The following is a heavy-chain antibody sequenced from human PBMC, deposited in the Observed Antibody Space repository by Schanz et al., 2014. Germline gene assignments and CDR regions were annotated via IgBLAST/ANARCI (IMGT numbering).Heavy chain of an antibody. J-gene: IGHJ6*02. Sequence: EVQLVESGGGLVQPGGSLRLSCTASGFTFSSYSMNWVRQAPGKGLEWVSVIGVDGTTTYYADSVKGRFTISRDNAKNSLYLQMNSLRAEDTAVYYCAKDGPGGSGSYSADGGMDVWGQGTTVTVSS. D-gene: IGHD3-10*01. CDR3: AKDGPGGSGSYSADGGMDV. CDR2: IGVDGTTT. CDR1: GFTFSSYS. V-gene: IGHV3-23*04.